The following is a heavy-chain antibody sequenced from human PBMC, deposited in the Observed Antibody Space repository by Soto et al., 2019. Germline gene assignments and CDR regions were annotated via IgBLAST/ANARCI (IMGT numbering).Heavy chain of an antibody. V-gene: IGHV1-18*04. J-gene: IGHJ5*02. CDR3: ARWRSACSGGSCYFNWFDP. CDR2: ISAYNGNT. CDR1: GYTFTSYG. Sequence: ASVKVSCKASGYTFTSYGISWVRQAPGQGLEWMGWISAYNGNTNYAQKLQGRVTMTTDTSTSTAYMELRSLRSDDTAVYYCARWRSACSGGSCYFNWFDPWGQGTLVTISS. D-gene: IGHD2-15*01.